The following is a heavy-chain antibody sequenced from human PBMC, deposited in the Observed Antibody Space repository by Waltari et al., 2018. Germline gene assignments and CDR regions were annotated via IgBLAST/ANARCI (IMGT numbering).Heavy chain of an antibody. D-gene: IGHD2-8*01. V-gene: IGHV1-2*02. Sequence: QVQLVQSGAEVKKPGASVKVSCKASGYTFTGYYMHWVRQAPGQGLEWMGWINPNSGGTNYAQKFQGRVTMTRDTSISTADMELSRLRSDDTAVYYCARVGRYCTNGVCYPGGNWFDPWGQGTLVTVSS. CDR2: INPNSGGT. CDR1: GYTFTGYY. CDR3: ARVGRYCTNGVCYPGGNWFDP. J-gene: IGHJ5*02.